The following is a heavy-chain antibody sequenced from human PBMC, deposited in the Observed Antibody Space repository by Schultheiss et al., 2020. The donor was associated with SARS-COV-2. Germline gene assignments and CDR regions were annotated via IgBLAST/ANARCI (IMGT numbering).Heavy chain of an antibody. D-gene: IGHD2/OR15-2a*01. CDR1: GGSISSSSYY. V-gene: IGHV4-39*07. CDR3: VKEEGHGPNNFDY. Sequence: SETLSLTCTVSGGSISSSSYYWGWIRQPPGKGLEWIGSIYYSGSTYYNPSLKSRVTISVDTSKNQFSLKLSSVTAADTAVYYCVKEEGHGPNNFDYWGQGTLVTVSS. J-gene: IGHJ4*02. CDR2: IYYSGST.